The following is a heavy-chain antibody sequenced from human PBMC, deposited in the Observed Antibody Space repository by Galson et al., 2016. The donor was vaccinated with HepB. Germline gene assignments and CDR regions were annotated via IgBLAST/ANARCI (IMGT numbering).Heavy chain of an antibody. CDR2: IIPMFGTA. Sequence: SVKVSCKASGGTFSSYAIFWVRQAPGQGLEWMGGIIPMFGTANYARKFQGRVTITADESTSTAYMELSSLRFEDTAVYYCARDHSGSYYWFDSWGHGTLVTVSS. J-gene: IGHJ5*01. CDR1: GGTFSSYA. V-gene: IGHV1-69*13. CDR3: ARDHSGSYYWFDS. D-gene: IGHD1-26*01.